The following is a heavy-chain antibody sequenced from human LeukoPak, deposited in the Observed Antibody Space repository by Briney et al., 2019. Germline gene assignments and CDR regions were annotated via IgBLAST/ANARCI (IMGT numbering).Heavy chain of an antibody. D-gene: IGHD1-26*01. CDR3: ARYARYSGSVNWFDP. V-gene: IGHV4-34*01. Sequence: SETLSLTCAVYGGSFSGYYWSWIRQPPGKGLEWIGEINHSGSTNYNPSLKSRVIISVDTSKNQFSLKLTSVTAADTAVYYCARYARYSGSVNWFDPWGQGTLVTVSS. J-gene: IGHJ5*02. CDR2: INHSGST. CDR1: GGSFSGYY.